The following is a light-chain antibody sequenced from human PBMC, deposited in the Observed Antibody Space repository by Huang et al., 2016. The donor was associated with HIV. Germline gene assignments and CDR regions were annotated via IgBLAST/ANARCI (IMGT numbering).Light chain of an antibody. CDR3: QQYSSYSLLT. CDR2: KAS. Sequence: DIQMTQSPSTLSASVGDRVTITCRVSQSISSWLAWYLQKPGKAPKLLIYKASILESGVPPRFSGSGSGTEFTLTISSLEPDDFATYYCQQYSSYSLLTFGGGTKVEIK. CDR1: QSISSW. J-gene: IGKJ4*01. V-gene: IGKV1-5*03.